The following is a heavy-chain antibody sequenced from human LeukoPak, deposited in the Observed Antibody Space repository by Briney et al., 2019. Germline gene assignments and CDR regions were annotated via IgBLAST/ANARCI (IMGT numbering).Heavy chain of an antibody. D-gene: IGHD3-10*01. CDR1: GFTFSSYW. CDR2: INRDGGEK. CDR3: ARAPEGSGSSYYFDY. Sequence: GGSLRLSCAASGFTFSSYWMSWVRQAPGKGLEWVANINRDGGEKYHVDSVKGRFTISRDNAKNSLYLQMNSLRTEDTAIYYCARAPEGSGSSYYFDYWGQGILVTVS. V-gene: IGHV3-7*01. J-gene: IGHJ4*02.